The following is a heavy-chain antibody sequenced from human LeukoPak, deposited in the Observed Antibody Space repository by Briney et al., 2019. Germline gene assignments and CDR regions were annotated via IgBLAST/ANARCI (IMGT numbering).Heavy chain of an antibody. Sequence: SETLSLTCAVYGGSFSGYYWSWIRQPPGKGLEWIGEINHSGSTNYNPSLKSRVTTSADTSKNQFSLKLSSVTAADTAVYYCARGTTNSDAFDIWGQGTMVTVSS. V-gene: IGHV4-34*01. J-gene: IGHJ3*02. CDR1: GGSFSGYY. CDR3: ARGTTNSDAFDI. D-gene: IGHD1/OR15-1a*01. CDR2: INHSGST.